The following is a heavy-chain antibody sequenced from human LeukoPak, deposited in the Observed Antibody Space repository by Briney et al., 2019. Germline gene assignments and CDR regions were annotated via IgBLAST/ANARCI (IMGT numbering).Heavy chain of an antibody. Sequence: GGSLRLSCAASGFTFSSYGMNWVRQAPGKGLEYVSSISRTSTYIYYADSVKGRFTISRDNAKNSLYLQMNSLRAEDTAVYYCARERRVLLWFGEPNNWFDPWGQGTLVTVSS. J-gene: IGHJ5*02. CDR2: ISRTSTYI. CDR3: ARERRVLLWFGEPNNWFDP. V-gene: IGHV3-21*01. D-gene: IGHD3-10*01. CDR1: GFTFSSYG.